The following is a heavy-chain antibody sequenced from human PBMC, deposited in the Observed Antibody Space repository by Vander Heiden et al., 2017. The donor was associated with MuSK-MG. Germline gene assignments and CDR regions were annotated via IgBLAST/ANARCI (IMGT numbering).Heavy chain of an antibody. Sequence: EVQLLEFGVCLVQPGGSLRLSCPASGFPLRSYPMTLVRQAPGKGLEWVSAISGSGGSTYYADSVKGRFTISRDNSKNTLYLQMNSLRAEDTAVYYCAKDQGPVVVIATTDYWGQGTLVTVSS. J-gene: IGHJ4*02. D-gene: IGHD2-21*01. V-gene: IGHV3-23*01. CDR3: AKDQGPVVVIATTDY. CDR2: ISGSGGST. CDR1: GFPLRSYP.